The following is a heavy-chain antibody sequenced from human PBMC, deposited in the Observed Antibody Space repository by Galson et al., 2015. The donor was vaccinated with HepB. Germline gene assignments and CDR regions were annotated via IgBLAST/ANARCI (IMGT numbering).Heavy chain of an antibody. Sequence: SLRLSCAASGFTFSSYAMHWVRQAPGKGLEWVAVISYDGSNKYYADSVKGRFTISRDNSKNTLCLQMNSLRAEDTAVYYCASQGIAAANDAFDIWGQGTMVTVSS. D-gene: IGHD6-13*01. CDR1: GFTFSSYA. CDR3: ASQGIAAANDAFDI. J-gene: IGHJ3*02. CDR2: ISYDGSNK. V-gene: IGHV3-30*04.